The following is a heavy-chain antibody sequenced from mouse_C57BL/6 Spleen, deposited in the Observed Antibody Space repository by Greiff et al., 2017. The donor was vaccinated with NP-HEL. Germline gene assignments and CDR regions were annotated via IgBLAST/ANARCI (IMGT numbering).Heavy chain of an antibody. Sequence: EVQLVESGGGLVKPGGSLKLSCAASGFTFSSYAMSWVRQTPEKRLEWVATISDGGSYTYYPDNVKGRFTISRDNAKNNLYLQMSHLKSEDTAMYYCARDGRSRGWYFDVWGTGTTVTVSS. V-gene: IGHV5-4*01. J-gene: IGHJ1*03. CDR3: ARDGRSRGWYFDV. CDR2: ISDGGSYT. CDR1: GFTFSSYA.